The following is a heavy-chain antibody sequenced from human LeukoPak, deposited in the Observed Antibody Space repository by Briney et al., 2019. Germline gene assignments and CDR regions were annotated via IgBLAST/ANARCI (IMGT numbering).Heavy chain of an antibody. V-gene: IGHV1-8*01. D-gene: IGHD4-17*01. CDR3: ARNTPNYGDFDF. J-gene: IGHJ4*02. CDR2: MNPNSGDT. Sequence: ASVKVSCKASGYTFTSYDFNWVRQAPRQGLEWLGWMNPNSGDTGYAQRFQGRVSMTRDTSITTAYMELSSLRSDDTAIYYCARNTPNYGDFDFWGQGTLVTVSS. CDR1: GYTFTSYD.